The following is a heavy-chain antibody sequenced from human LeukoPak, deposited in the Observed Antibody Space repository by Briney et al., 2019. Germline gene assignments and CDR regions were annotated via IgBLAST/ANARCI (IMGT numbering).Heavy chain of an antibody. CDR2: IYSDNT. D-gene: IGHD6-19*01. Sequence: GGSLRLSCTVSGFTVSSNSMSWVRQAPGKGLEWVSFIYSDNTHYSDSVKGRFTISRDNSKNTLYLQMNSLRAEDTAVYYCAKDRRWAVALDYWGQGTLVTVSS. CDR1: GFTVSSNS. V-gene: IGHV3-53*01. J-gene: IGHJ4*02. CDR3: AKDRRWAVALDY.